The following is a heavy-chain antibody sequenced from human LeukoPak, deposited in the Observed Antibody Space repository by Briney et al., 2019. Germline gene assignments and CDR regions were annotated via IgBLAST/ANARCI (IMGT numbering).Heavy chain of an antibody. Sequence: PSETLSLTCTVSGGSISSGSYYWSWIRQPAGKGLEWIGCIYTSGSTNYNPSLKSRVTISVDTSKNQFSLKLSSVTAADTAVYYCARDHGGATSIDYWGQGTLVTVSS. J-gene: IGHJ4*02. CDR3: ARDHGGATSIDY. CDR2: IYTSGST. CDR1: GGSISSGSYY. D-gene: IGHD1-26*01. V-gene: IGHV4-61*02.